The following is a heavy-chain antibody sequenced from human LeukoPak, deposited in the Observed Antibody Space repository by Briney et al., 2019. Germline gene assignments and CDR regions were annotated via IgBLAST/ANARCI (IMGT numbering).Heavy chain of an antibody. CDR1: VYTFTAYY. J-gene: IGHJ4*02. D-gene: IGHD6-13*01. Sequence: ASVTVSCTASVYTFTAYYMHWVRQAPGQGLEWMGWINPNSGGTNYAQKFQGRVTMTRDTSISTAYMELTRLRSDDTAVYFCARVLTAPGGFWGQGTLVTVSS. CDR2: INPNSGGT. CDR3: ARVLTAPGGF. V-gene: IGHV1-2*02.